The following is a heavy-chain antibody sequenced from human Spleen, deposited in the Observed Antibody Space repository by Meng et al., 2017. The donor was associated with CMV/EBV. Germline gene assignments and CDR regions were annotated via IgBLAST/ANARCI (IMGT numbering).Heavy chain of an antibody. Sequence: ASVKVSCKASGYTFTSYYMHWVRQAPGQGLEWMGIIKPSGGSTSYAQKFQGRVTMTRDTSTSTVYMELSSLRSEDTAVYYCARGSDIVVVPAADLDYWGQGTLVTVSS. J-gene: IGHJ4*02. D-gene: IGHD2-2*01. CDR1: GYTFTSYY. CDR2: IKPSGGST. V-gene: IGHV1-46*01. CDR3: ARGSDIVVVPAADLDY.